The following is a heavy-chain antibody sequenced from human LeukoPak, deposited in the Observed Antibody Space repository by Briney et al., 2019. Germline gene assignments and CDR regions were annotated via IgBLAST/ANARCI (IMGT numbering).Heavy chain of an antibody. Sequence: SVKVSCKASGGTFSSYAISWVRQAPGQGLEWMGRIIPILGIANYAQKFQGRVTITTDESTSTAYMELSSLRSEDTAVYYCASGAMREAFDYWGQGTLVTVSS. V-gene: IGHV1-69*04. CDR1: GGTFSSYA. CDR2: IIPILGIA. CDR3: ASGAMREAFDY. J-gene: IGHJ4*02. D-gene: IGHD1-26*01.